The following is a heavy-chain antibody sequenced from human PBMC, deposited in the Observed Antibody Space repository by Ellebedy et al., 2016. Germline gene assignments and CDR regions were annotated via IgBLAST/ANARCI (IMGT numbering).Heavy chain of an antibody. V-gene: IGHV3-15*01. Sequence: GGSLRLSCAASGFTFSNAWMNWVRQAPGEGLEWVGRIKSKPDGGAADYAAPVKGRFTISRDDSKNTLYLQMNSLKTEDTAVYCCTTVYRYNYDSVWGQGTLVTVSS. J-gene: IGHJ4*02. CDR2: IKSKPDGGAA. CDR3: TTVYRYNYDSV. D-gene: IGHD5-18*01. CDR1: GFTFSNAW.